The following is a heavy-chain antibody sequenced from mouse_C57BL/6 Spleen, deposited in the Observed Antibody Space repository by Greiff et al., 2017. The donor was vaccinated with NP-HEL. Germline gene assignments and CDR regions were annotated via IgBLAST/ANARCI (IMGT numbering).Heavy chain of an antibody. CDR3: ASPTVDAY. Sequence: EVKLVESGPELVKPGASVKMSCKASGYTFTDYNMHWVKQSHGKSLEWIGYINPNNGGTSYNQKFKGKATLTVNKSSSTAYMELRSLTSEDSAVYYCASPTVDAYWGQGTLVTVSA. CDR2: INPNNGGT. J-gene: IGHJ3*01. V-gene: IGHV1-22*01. CDR1: GYTFTDYN. D-gene: IGHD1-1*01.